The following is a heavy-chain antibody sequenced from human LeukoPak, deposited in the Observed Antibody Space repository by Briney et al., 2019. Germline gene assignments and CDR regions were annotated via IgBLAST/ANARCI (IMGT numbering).Heavy chain of an antibody. CDR1: GFTFSSYG. J-gene: IGHJ6*03. Sequence: GGSLRLSCAASGFTFSSYGMHWVRQAPGKGLEWVANIKQDGSEKYYVDSVKGRFTISRDNAKNSLYLQMNSLRAEDTAVYYCAREGGISHMDVWGKGTTVTVSS. V-gene: IGHV3-7*01. CDR2: IKQDGSEK. CDR3: AREGGISHMDV. D-gene: IGHD2-15*01.